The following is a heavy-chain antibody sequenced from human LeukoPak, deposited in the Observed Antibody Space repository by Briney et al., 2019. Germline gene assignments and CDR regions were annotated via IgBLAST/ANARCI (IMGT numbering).Heavy chain of an antibody. CDR3: ARERSYYYDSSQIDY. CDR2: IRYDGSNK. CDR1: GFTFSSYG. Sequence: GGSLRLSCAASGFTFSSYGMHWVRQAPGKGLEWVAFIRYDGSNKYYADSVKGRFTISRDNSKNTLYLQMNSLRAEDTAVYYCARERSYYYDSSQIDYWGQGTLVTVSS. V-gene: IGHV3-30*02. J-gene: IGHJ4*02. D-gene: IGHD3-22*01.